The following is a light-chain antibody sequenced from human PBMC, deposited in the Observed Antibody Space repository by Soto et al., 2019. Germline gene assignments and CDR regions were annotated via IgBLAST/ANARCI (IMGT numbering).Light chain of an antibody. CDR2: AAS. Sequence: DIQMTQSPSSLSASVVDRVTITCRASQSISSYLNWYQQKPGKAPKLLIYAASSLQSGVPSRFSGSGSGTEFTLTISSLQPEDFATYYCQQLNSYLITFGQGTRLEI. CDR3: QQLNSYLIT. CDR1: QSISSY. J-gene: IGKJ5*01. V-gene: IGKV1-9*01.